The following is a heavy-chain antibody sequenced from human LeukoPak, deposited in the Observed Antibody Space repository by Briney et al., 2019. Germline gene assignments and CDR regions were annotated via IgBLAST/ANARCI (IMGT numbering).Heavy chain of an antibody. J-gene: IGHJ6*03. Sequence: SETLSLTCTVSGGFINSYYWSWLRQPAGKGLEWIGRVYTSGITNYNPSLKSRITMSVDTSKNQFSLKLTSVTAADTAVYYCARHNGFDRGYYYYMDVWGKGTTVTVSS. CDR3: ARHNGFDRGYYYYMDV. CDR2: VYTSGIT. V-gene: IGHV4-4*07. D-gene: IGHD3-9*01. CDR1: GGFINSYY.